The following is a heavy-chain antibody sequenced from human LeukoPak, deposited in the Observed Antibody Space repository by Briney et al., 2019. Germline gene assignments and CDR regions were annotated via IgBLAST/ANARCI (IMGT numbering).Heavy chain of an antibody. CDR1: GGSISSGDYS. J-gene: IGHJ4*02. V-gene: IGHV4-30-4*01. CDR3: ARGLDEIFFDY. D-gene: IGHD6-19*01. Sequence: SETPSLTCTVSGGSISSGDYSWSWIRQPPGKGLEWIGYIYYSGSTYYNPSLKSRVTISVDTSKNQFSLKLSSVTAADTAVYYCARGLDEIFFDYWGQGTLVTVSS. CDR2: IYYSGST.